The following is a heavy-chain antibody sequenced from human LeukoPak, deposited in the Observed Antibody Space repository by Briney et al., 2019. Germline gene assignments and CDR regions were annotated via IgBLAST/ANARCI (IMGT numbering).Heavy chain of an antibody. V-gene: IGHV4-59*01. D-gene: IGHD6-6*01. CDR1: GGSISTYY. CDR3: ARGGAARLHFQN. CDR2: IYHSGST. J-gene: IGHJ1*01. Sequence: SETLSLTCTVSGGSISTYYWNWIRQPPGKGLEWIGYIYHSGSTNYNPSLQSRVTISVGTSKNQFSLNLNSVTAADTAVYYCARGGAARLHFQNWGQGTLVTVSS.